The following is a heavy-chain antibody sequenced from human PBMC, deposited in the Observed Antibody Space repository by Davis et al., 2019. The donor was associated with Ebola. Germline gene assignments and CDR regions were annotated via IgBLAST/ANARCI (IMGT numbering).Heavy chain of an antibody. D-gene: IGHD1-26*01. CDR3: ARSHWAGSYFDY. V-gene: IGHV2-70*11. Sequence: SGPTLVKPSQTLTLTCTVSGLSLSTSGVTVSWIRQPPGKALEWLARIDWDDDKYYKTSLESRLAISKDTSKNQVVLTMTDMDPADTATYYCARSHWAGSYFDYWGQGILVTVSS. CDR2: IDWDDDK. J-gene: IGHJ4*02. CDR1: GLSLSTSGVT.